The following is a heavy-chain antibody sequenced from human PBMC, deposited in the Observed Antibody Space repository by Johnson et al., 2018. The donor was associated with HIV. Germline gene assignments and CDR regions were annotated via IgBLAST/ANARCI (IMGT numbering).Heavy chain of an antibody. CDR1: GFTFSSYA. CDR3: ARDRMRGATKDACDI. Sequence: QVQLVESGGGVVQPGRSLRLSCAASGFTFSSYAMHWVRQAPGKGLEWVAVISYDGSNKYYADSVKGRFTISRDNSKNTLYLQMNSLRAEDTAVYYCARDRMRGATKDACDIWGQGTMVTVSS. J-gene: IGHJ3*02. V-gene: IGHV3-30-3*01. D-gene: IGHD1-26*01. CDR2: ISYDGSNK.